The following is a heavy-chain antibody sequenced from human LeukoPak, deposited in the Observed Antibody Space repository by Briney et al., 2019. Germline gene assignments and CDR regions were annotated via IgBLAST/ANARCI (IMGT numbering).Heavy chain of an antibody. V-gene: IGHV4-59*11. CDR2: IYYSGST. CDR1: GGSTSIHS. Sequence: PPESLSLTCIVSGGSTSIHSWSWIRQPPGKGRGWVGYIYYSGSTNYNPTLKSRVTISVDTSKSQFSLKLSSVTAADTAVYYCARTSIFALVITTKGFDYWGQGTLVTVSS. CDR3: ARTSIFALVITTKGFDY. J-gene: IGHJ4*02. D-gene: IGHD3-3*01.